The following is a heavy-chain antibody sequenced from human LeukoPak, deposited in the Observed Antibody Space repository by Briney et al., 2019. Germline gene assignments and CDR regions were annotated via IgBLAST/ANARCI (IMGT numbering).Heavy chain of an antibody. CDR3: ARFEDYYGMDV. CDR2: IYYSGST. J-gene: IGHJ6*02. CDR1: EFTFSDYY. V-gene: IGHV4-59*12. Sequence: PGGSLRLSCAASEFTFSDYYMSWIRQPPGKGLEWIGYIYYSGSTNYNPSLKSRVTISVDTSKNQFSLKLSSVTAADTAVYYCARFEDYYGMDVWGQGTTVTVSS.